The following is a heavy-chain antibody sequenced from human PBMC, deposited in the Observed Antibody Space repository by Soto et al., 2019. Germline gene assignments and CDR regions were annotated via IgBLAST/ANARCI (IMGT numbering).Heavy chain of an antibody. CDR2: INAGNGNT. CDR1: GYTFTSYA. Sequence: QVQLVQSGAEVKKPGASVKVSCKASGYTFTSYAMHWVRQAPGQRLEWMGWINAGNGNTKYSQKFQGRVTITRDTCASTAYMELSSLRSEDTAVYYCARGYGGYFHWFDPWGQGTLVTVSS. V-gene: IGHV1-3*01. CDR3: ARGYGGYFHWFDP. D-gene: IGHD5-12*01. J-gene: IGHJ5*02.